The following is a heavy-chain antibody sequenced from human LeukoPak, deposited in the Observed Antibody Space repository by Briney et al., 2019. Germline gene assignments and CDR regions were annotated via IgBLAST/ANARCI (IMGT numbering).Heavy chain of an antibody. CDR1: GFTFSSYS. Sequence: GGSLRLSCAASGFTFSSYSMNWVRQAPGKGLEWVSSISSSSSYIYYADSVKGRFTISRDNAKNSLYLQMNSLRAEDTAVYYCARDEGYTYGNFHYYYMDVWGEGTTVTVSS. D-gene: IGHD5-18*01. CDR2: ISSSSSYI. CDR3: ARDEGYTYGNFHYYYMDV. J-gene: IGHJ6*03. V-gene: IGHV3-21*01.